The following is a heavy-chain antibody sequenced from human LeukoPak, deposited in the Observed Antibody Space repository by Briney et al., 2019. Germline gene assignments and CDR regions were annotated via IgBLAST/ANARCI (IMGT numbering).Heavy chain of an antibody. Sequence: SGPALVKPTQTLTLTCTFSGFSLSTSGMCVSWIRQPPGKALEWLARIDWDDDKYYSTSLKTRLTISKDTSKNQVVLTMTNMDPVDTATYYCAHRQLVGANFDYWGQGTLVTVSS. D-gene: IGHD1-26*01. J-gene: IGHJ4*02. CDR1: GFSLSTSGMC. V-gene: IGHV2-70*12. CDR2: IDWDDDK. CDR3: AHRQLVGANFDY.